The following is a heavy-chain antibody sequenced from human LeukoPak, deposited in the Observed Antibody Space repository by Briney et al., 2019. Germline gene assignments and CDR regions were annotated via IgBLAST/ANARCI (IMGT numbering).Heavy chain of an antibody. D-gene: IGHD4-23*01. V-gene: IGHV1-46*01. Sequence: ASVKVSCKASGYTFTSYYMHWVRQAPGQGLEWMGIINPSGGSTSCAQKFQGRVTMTRDMSTSTVYMELSSLRSEDTAVYYCARVNSDDAFAIWGQGTMVTVSS. CDR2: INPSGGST. CDR3: ARVNSDDAFAI. J-gene: IGHJ3*02. CDR1: GYTFTSYY.